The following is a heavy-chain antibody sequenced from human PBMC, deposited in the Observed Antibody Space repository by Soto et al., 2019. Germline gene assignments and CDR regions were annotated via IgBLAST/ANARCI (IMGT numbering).Heavy chain of an antibody. D-gene: IGHD2-21*02. CDR1: GGSISSYY. Sequence: ASETLSLTCTVSGGSISSYYWSWIRQPPGKGLEWIGYIYYSGSTNYNPSLKSRVTISVDTSKNQFSLKLSSVTAADTAVYYCARSNYGGNSNWFDPWGQGTLVTVSS. CDR3: ARSNYGGNSNWFDP. CDR2: IYYSGST. V-gene: IGHV4-59*01. J-gene: IGHJ5*02.